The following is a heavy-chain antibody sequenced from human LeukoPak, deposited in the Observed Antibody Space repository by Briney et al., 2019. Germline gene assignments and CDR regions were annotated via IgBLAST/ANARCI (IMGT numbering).Heavy chain of an antibody. CDR1: GFTFPNAW. V-gene: IGHV3-15*01. D-gene: IGHD1-26*01. J-gene: IGHJ4*02. CDR3: TTGESMVGSTIHIRWAD. CDR2: IKSRTDGGTI. Sequence: GGSLRLSCAASGFTFPNAWMSWLRQAPGKGLEWVGHIKSRTDGGTIDYAAPVKGRFTISRDDSKNTLYLQMNSLKTEDTAVYYCTTGESMVGSTIHIRWADWGQGTLVTVSS.